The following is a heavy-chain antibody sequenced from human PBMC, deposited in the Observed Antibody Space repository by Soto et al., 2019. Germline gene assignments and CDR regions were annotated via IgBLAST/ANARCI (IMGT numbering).Heavy chain of an antibody. Sequence: GGSLRLSCAGSGFTLNDYVMTWVRQAPGKGLEWVSALSGGGGSTYYADSVRGRFTISRDTSKNTLYLQMNSLGAEDTAIYYCAKARRTWVVPADDSFDVWGQGTMVTVSS. CDR2: LSGGGGST. CDR3: AKARRTWVVPADDSFDV. CDR1: GFTLNDYV. J-gene: IGHJ3*01. D-gene: IGHD2-2*01. V-gene: IGHV3-23*01.